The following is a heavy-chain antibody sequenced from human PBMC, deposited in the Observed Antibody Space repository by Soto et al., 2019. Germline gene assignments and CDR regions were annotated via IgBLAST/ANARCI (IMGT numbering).Heavy chain of an antibody. D-gene: IGHD3-10*01. CDR3: ASSSRGAAGNFDY. Sequence: ASVKVSCKASGGTFSSYTISWVRQAPGQGLEWMGRIIPILGIANYAQKFQGRVTITADKSTSTAYMELSSLRSEDTAVYYCASSSRGAAGNFDYWGQGTLVTVSS. V-gene: IGHV1-69*02. J-gene: IGHJ4*02. CDR2: IIPILGIA. CDR1: GGTFSSYT.